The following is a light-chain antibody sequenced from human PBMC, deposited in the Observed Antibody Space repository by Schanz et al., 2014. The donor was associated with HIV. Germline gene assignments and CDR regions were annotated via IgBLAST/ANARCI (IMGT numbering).Light chain of an antibody. CDR3: CSYSRSGTPHYV. J-gene: IGLJ1*01. CDR1: SSDVGGYNY. CDR2: DVS. V-gene: IGLV2-8*01. Sequence: QSALTQPPSASGSPGQSVTISCTGTSSDVGGYNYVSWYQQHPDKAPRLIIYDVSNRPSGVPDRFSGSKSGNTASLTISGLQAEDEADYYCCSYSRSGTPHYVFGTGTKLTVL.